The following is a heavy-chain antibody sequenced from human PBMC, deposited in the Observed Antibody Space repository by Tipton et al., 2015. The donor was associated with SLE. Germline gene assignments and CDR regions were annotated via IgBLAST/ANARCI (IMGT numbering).Heavy chain of an antibody. CDR1: GGSISSSPYC. Sequence: TLSLTCTVSGGSISSSPYCWDWIRQPPGKGLEWIANIYSDGRTHYNPSLKSRVTMSIDTSKNQFSLNLSSVTAADTAVYYCARDAGGSLGMESYYYYMDVWGKGTTVTVSS. D-gene: IGHD7-27*01. J-gene: IGHJ6*03. CDR3: ARDAGGSLGMESYYYYMDV. V-gene: IGHV4-39*07. CDR2: IYSDGRT.